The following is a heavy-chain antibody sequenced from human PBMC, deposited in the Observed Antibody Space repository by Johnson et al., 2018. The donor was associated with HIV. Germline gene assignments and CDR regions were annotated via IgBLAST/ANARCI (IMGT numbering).Heavy chain of an antibody. CDR2: IRSKAYGGTT. V-gene: IGHV3-49*04. D-gene: IGHD1-1*01. J-gene: IGHJ3*02. CDR1: GFTFGDYA. Sequence: EVRLVESGGGLVQPGRSLRLSCTASGFTFGDYAMSWVRQAPGKGLEWVGFIRSKAYGGTTEYADSVKGRFTISRDNSKNTLYLQMNSLRAEDTAVYYCAKPSTESAFDIWGQGTMVTVSS. CDR3: AKPSTESAFDI.